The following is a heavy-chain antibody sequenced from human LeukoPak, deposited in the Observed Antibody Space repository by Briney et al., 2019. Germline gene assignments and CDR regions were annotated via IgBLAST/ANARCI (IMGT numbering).Heavy chain of an antibody. J-gene: IGHJ3*02. Sequence: GGSLRLSCAASGFTFSSYSMNWVRQAPGKGLEWVSSISSSSSSYIYYADSVKGRFTISRDNAKNSLYLQMNSLRAEDTAVYYCAREPPCGGDCYVDAFDIWGQGTMVTVSS. V-gene: IGHV3-21*01. CDR1: GFTFSSYS. D-gene: IGHD2-21*02. CDR3: AREPPCGGDCYVDAFDI. CDR2: ISSSSSSYI.